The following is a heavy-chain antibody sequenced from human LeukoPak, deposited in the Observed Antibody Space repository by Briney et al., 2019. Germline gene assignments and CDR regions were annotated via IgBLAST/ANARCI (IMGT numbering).Heavy chain of an antibody. V-gene: IGHV1-2*02. D-gene: IGHD2-21*01. CDR1: GYSFTDYY. CDR3: ARADRLHGGPYLIGP. Sequence: GASVKVSCKTSGYSFTDYYMHWVRQAPGQGLEWMGWINPSSGDTSSAQKFQGRVTMTRDTSITTVYMEVRWLTSDDTAAYYCARADRLHGGPYLIGPWGQGTLVTVSS. J-gene: IGHJ5*02. CDR2: INPSSGDT.